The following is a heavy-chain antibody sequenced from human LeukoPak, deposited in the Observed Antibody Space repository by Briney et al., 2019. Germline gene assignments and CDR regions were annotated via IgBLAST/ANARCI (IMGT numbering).Heavy chain of an antibody. D-gene: IGHD5-12*01. V-gene: IGHV1-18*01. J-gene: IGHJ6*02. CDR1: GYTFTSYG. CDR2: ISAYNGNT. Sequence: ASVKVSCKASGYTFTSYGISWVRQAPGQGLEWMGWISAYNGNTNYAQKLQGRVTMTTDTSTSTAYMELRSLRSDDTAVYDCARGVATIPPYYYYGMDVWGQGTTVTVSS. CDR3: ARGVATIPPYYYYGMDV.